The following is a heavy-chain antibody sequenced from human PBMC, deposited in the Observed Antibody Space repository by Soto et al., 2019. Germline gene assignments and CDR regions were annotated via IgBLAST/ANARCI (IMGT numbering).Heavy chain of an antibody. J-gene: IGHJ5*02. CDR1: GLSLSSGRLG. CDR3: ALIKDCSRTDCYLASFDP. D-gene: IGHD2-2*01. Sequence: QVTLKESGPVLVKPTEPLTLTCTVSGLSLSSGRLGVSWIRQPPGKALEGLAHIFSNDDKSYNTSLRSRLTISKDTSRGQVVLTMTNMDPMDSATYYCALIKDCSRTDCYLASFDPWGQGTLVTVSS. V-gene: IGHV2-26*01. CDR2: IFSNDDK.